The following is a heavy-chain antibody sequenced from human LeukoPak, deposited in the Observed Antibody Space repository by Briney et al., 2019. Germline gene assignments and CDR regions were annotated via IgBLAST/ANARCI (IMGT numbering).Heavy chain of an antibody. D-gene: IGHD5-24*01. Sequence: PGGSLRLSCAASRFTFSSYAMSWVRQAPGKGLEWVPTISGSGGGTYYADSVKGRFTISRDNSKNTLYLQMNSLRAEDTAVYYCAKDLFGDGYNFDYWGQGTLVTVSS. CDR3: AKDLFGDGYNFDY. J-gene: IGHJ4*02. CDR1: RFTFSSYA. CDR2: ISGSGGGT. V-gene: IGHV3-23*01.